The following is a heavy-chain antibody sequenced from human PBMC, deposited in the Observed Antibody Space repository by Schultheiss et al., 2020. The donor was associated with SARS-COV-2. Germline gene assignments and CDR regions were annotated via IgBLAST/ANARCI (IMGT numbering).Heavy chain of an antibody. D-gene: IGHD3-22*01. CDR1: GYSISSGYY. Sequence: SQTLSLTCAVSGYSISSGYYWGWIRQPPGKGLEWIGSIYHSGNTYYRPSLKSRVTISVDTSKNQFSLKLSSVTAADTAVYYCAREDSSGYYYSYWGQGTLVTVAS. J-gene: IGHJ4*02. CDR2: IYHSGNT. V-gene: IGHV4-38-2*02. CDR3: AREDSSGYYYSY.